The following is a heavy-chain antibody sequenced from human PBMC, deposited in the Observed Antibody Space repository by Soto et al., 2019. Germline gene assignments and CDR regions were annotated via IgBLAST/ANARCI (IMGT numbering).Heavy chain of an antibody. D-gene: IGHD6-13*01. CDR3: ARDRIPIAAAGTSWFDP. J-gene: IGHJ5*02. V-gene: IGHV4-34*01. CDR2: INHSGST. CDR1: GGSFSGYY. Sequence: PSETLSLTCAVYGGSFSGYYWSWIRQPPGKGLEWIGEINHSGSTNYNPSLKSRVTISVDTSKNQFSLKLSSVTAADTAVYYCARDRIPIAAAGTSWFDPWGQGTLVTVSS.